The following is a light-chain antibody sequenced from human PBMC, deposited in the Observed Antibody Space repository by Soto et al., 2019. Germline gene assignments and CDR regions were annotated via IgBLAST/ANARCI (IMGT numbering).Light chain of an antibody. V-gene: IGKV3-15*01. J-gene: IGKJ3*01. Sequence: EGVMTKSPATMSVSPGERATLSCRASLSVNTNLAWYQQKPGQPPRLLIYRASTRATGVPARFSGSGSGTEFTLTIGILQSEDFAIYYCQQYNIWPFTFGPGTKVQIK. CDR1: LSVNTN. CDR3: QQYNIWPFT. CDR2: RAS.